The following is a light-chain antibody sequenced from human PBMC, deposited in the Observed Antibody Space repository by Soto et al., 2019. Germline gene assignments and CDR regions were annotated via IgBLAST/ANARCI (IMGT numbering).Light chain of an antibody. CDR2: GAF. J-gene: IGKJ4*01. Sequence: EIVMTQSPATVSVSPGETATLSCRASQSVRYNLAWYQQKPGQVLRLLIYGAFTSATGIPARFSGSGSGTEFTLTISSLQSEDFAVYYCQQYKNWPPLTFGGGTKVEIK. V-gene: IGKV3-15*01. CDR3: QQYKNWPPLT. CDR1: QSVRYN.